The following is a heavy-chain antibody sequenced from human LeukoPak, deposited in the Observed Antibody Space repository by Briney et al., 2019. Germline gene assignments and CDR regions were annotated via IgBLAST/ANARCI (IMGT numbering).Heavy chain of an antibody. D-gene: IGHD6-13*01. Sequence: SETLSLTCTVSGDSISSYYWSWLRQPPGKGLEGIGYIYHSGSTNYNPSLMSRVTISADTSKDQFSLKLASVTAADTAVYYCATGYSSTWYYFDYWGQGTLVTVSS. J-gene: IGHJ4*02. CDR2: IYHSGST. CDR1: GDSISSYY. V-gene: IGHV4-59*01. CDR3: ATGYSSTWYYFDY.